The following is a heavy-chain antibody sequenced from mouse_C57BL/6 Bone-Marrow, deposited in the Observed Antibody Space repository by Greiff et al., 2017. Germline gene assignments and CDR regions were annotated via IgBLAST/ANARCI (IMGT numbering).Heavy chain of an antibody. CDR1: GYTFTSYW. Sequence: QVQLQQPGAELVKPGASVKLSCKASGYTFTSYWMHWVKQRPGQGLEWIGMIHPNSGSTNYNEKFKSKATLTVDKSSSTSYMQLSSLTSDDSAVYYCTRSDYDPWCFDFCCSGTAVTVSS. D-gene: IGHD2-4*01. V-gene: IGHV1-64*01. J-gene: IGHJ1*01. CDR3: TRSDYDPWCFDF. CDR2: IHPNSGST.